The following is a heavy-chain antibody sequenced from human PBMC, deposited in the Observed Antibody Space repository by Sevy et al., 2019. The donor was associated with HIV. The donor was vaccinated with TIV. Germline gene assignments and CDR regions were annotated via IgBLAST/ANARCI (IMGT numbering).Heavy chain of an antibody. CDR2: INPKSGAT. V-gene: IGHV1-2*02. J-gene: IGHJ6*02. Sequence: ASVKVSCKASGYSFSDSGYYVHWVRQAPGQGLEWMGWINPKSGATKYAQKFQGRVTMTRDTSVSTANMELTRLTSDDTAVYYCARESYDFWTGLVEYYYGMVVWGQGTTVTVSS. CDR3: ARESYDFWTGLVEYYYGMVV. CDR1: GYSFSDSGYY. D-gene: IGHD3-3*01.